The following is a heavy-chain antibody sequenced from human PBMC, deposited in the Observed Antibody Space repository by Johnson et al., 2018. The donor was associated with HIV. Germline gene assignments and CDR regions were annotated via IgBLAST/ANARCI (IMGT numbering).Heavy chain of an antibody. CDR1: GFTFSSYA. Sequence: VQLVESGGGLVQPGGSLRLSCAASGFTFSSYAMSWVRQAPGKGLEWVSAISGSGGSTYYADSVKGRFTISRDNSKNTLYLQMDSLRVEDTVFYYCARDPSTQDSRLTGDFGAFDIWGQGTMVIVSS. V-gene: IGHV3-23*04. CDR2: ISGSGGST. D-gene: IGHD7-27*01. CDR3: ARDPSTQDSRLTGDFGAFDI. J-gene: IGHJ3*02.